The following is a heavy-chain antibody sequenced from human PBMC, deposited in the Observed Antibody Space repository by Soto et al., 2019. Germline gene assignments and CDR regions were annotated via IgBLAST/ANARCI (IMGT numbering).Heavy chain of an antibody. D-gene: IGHD2-15*01. CDR2: ISPKFGRT. CDR1: DYIFIAYG. CDR3: ARDDCNGGSCDGGHYLDL. Sequence: QVQLVQSGPEVKKAGASVKVSCTAPTDYIFIAYGFDWVRQAPGQGLEWMGWISPKFGRTNYARTLQDRFTMTTDVSTNSVSMELRDLRSDDTAVYYCARDDCNGGSCDGGHYLDLWGRGTPISVSS. J-gene: IGHJ2*01. V-gene: IGHV1-18*01.